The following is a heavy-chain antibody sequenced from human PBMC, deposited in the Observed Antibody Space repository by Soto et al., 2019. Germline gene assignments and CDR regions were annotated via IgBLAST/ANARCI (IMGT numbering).Heavy chain of an antibody. D-gene: IGHD3-3*01. CDR2: IYWDDDK. V-gene: IGHV2-5*02. J-gene: IGHJ4*02. Sequence: SGPTLVNPTQTLTLTCTFSGFSLSTSGVGVGWIRQPPGKALEWLALIYWDDDKRYSPSLKSRLTITKDTSKNQVVLTMTNMDPVDTATYYCALFPSLRFLPPFAYYCGKGSLVTGSS. CDR3: ALFPSLRFLPPFAYY. CDR1: GFSLSTSGVG.